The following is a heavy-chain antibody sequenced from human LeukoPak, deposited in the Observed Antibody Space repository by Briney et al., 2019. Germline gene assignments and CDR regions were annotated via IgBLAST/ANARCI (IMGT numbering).Heavy chain of an antibody. V-gene: IGHV4-4*07. Sequence: PSETLSLTCTVSGGSISSYYWSWIRQPAGKGLEWIRRIYTSGSTNYNPSLKSRVTMSVDTSKNQFSLKLSSVTAADTAVYYCARDEEYQLLYGYYYYMDVWGKGTTVTVSS. J-gene: IGHJ6*03. D-gene: IGHD2-2*02. CDR2: IYTSGST. CDR1: GGSISSYY. CDR3: ARDEEYQLLYGYYYYMDV.